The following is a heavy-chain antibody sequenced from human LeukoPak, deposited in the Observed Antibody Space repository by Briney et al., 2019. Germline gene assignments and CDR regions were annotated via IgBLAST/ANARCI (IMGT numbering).Heavy chain of an antibody. V-gene: IGHV3-23*01. D-gene: IGHD3-3*01. CDR1: GFTFSSYA. CDR2: ISASGSNK. CDR3: AKRNDFWSGYYPFDP. Sequence: GGSLRLSCAASGFTFSSYAMSWVRQAPGKGLEWVSAISASGSNKGYADSVRGRFTISRDNSKNTLYLRMNSLRAEDTAVYYCAKRNDFWSGYYPFDPWGQGTPVTVSS. J-gene: IGHJ5*02.